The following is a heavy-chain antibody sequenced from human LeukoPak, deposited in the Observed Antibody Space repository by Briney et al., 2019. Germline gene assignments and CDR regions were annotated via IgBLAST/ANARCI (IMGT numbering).Heavy chain of an antibody. J-gene: IGHJ4*02. CDR1: GFSLTTTGVG. D-gene: IGHD1-20*01. CDR2: IYWDDDK. V-gene: IGHV2-5*02. CDR3: AHRRGGYNWNHGDFDY. Sequence: SGPTLVNPTQALALTCTFSGFSLTTTGVGVGWIRQSPGKALEWLALIYWDDDKRYSPSLKNRLTITKDTSRNQVVLTMTNVDPADTATYYCAHRRGGYNWNHGDFDYWGQGTLVTVSS.